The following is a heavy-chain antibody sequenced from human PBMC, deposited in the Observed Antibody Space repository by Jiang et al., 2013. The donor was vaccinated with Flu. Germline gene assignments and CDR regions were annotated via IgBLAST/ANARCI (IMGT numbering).Heavy chain of an antibody. J-gene: IGHJ5*02. V-gene: IGHV4-61*01. CDR3: ARVGCSGGSCYPKEGWFDP. CDR1: WLVSSGSYY. Sequence: GLVKPSETPVPHLHCLWWLVSSGSYYWSWIRQPPGKGLEWIGYIYYSGSTNYNPSLKSRVTISVDTSKNQFSLKLSSVTAADTAVYYCARVGCSGGSCYPKEGWFDPWGQGTLVTVSS. D-gene: IGHD2-15*01. CDR2: IYYSGST.